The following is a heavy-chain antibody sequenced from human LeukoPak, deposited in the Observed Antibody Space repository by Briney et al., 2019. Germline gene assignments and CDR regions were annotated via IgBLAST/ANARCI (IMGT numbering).Heavy chain of an antibody. CDR2: INPSGGST. V-gene: IGHV1-46*01. J-gene: IGHJ4*02. CDR3: ARDRDDYSHYVVSYFDY. D-gene: IGHD4-11*01. CDR1: GYTFTSYY. Sequence: GASVKVSCKASGYTFTSYYMHWVRQAPGQGLEWMGIINPSGGSTSYAQKFQGRVTMTRDMSTSTVYMELSSLRSEDTAVYYCARDRDDYSHYVVSYFDYWGQGTLVPVSS.